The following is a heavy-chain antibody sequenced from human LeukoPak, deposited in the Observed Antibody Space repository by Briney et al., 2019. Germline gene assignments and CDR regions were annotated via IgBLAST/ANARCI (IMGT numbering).Heavy chain of an antibody. CDR2: IKQDGSEK. J-gene: IGHJ3*02. Sequence: GSLRLSCAASGFTFSSYWMSWVRQAPGKGLEWVANIKQDGSEKYYVDSVKGRFTISRDNAKNSLYLQMNSLRAEDTAVYYCVRDRYDILTGYNDAFDIWGQGTMVTVSS. D-gene: IGHD3-9*01. CDR3: VRDRYDILTGYNDAFDI. V-gene: IGHV3-7*01. CDR1: GFTFSSYW.